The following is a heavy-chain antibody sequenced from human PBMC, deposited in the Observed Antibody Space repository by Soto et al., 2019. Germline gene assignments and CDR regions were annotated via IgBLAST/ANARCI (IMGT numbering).Heavy chain of an antibody. V-gene: IGHV1-18*01. J-gene: IGHJ6*02. CDR2: INTYHGNT. D-gene: IGHD6-13*01. CDR1: GYTFTNYG. CDR3: ARRPGYSASWGYFYYGMTI. Sequence: QVQLVQSGAELKKPGASVKVSCKASGYTFTNYGISWVRQAPGQGLEWMGWINTYHGNTKYAQKLQGRVTMTKDTSTSTAYMELTSLRSDDTAVYYCARRPGYSASWGYFYYGMTIWGQGNTVIVSS.